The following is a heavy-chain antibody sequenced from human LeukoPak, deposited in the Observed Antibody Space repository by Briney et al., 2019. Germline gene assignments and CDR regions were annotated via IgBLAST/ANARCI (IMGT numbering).Heavy chain of an antibody. CDR3: ARVQVLRYFDREFDP. CDR2: INAGNGNT. V-gene: IGHV1-3*01. D-gene: IGHD3-9*01. CDR1: GYTFTSYD. Sequence: VASVKVSCKASGYTFTSYDINWVRQAPGQRLEWMGWINAGNGNTKYSQKFQGRVTITRDTSASTAYMELSSLRSEDTAVYYCARVQVLRYFDREFDPWGQGTLVTVSS. J-gene: IGHJ5*02.